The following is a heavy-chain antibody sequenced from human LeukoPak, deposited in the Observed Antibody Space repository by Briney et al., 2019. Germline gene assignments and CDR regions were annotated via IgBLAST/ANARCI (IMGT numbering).Heavy chain of an antibody. D-gene: IGHD2-2*01. CDR2: ISYDGSNK. Sequence: GGSLRLSCAASGFTFSSYAMHWVRQAPGKGLEWVAVISYDGSNKYYADSVKGRFTISRDNSKNTLYLQMNSLRAEDTAVYYCARGGEVVPAVKALIGPFDYWGQGTLVTVSS. J-gene: IGHJ4*02. V-gene: IGHV3-30*01. CDR1: GFTFSSYA. CDR3: ARGGEVVPAVKALIGPFDY.